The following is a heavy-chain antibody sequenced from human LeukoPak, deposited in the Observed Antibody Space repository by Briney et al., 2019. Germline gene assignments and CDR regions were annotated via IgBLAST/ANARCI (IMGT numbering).Heavy chain of an antibody. J-gene: IGHJ4*02. D-gene: IGHD2-15*01. Sequence: GGSLRLSCVASGFTFRSSWMSWVRQAPGKGLEWVSAISGSGGSTYYADSVKGRFTISRDNSKNTLYLLMNSLRAEDTAVYYCARTSSGGSCYWGQGTLVTVSS. CDR3: ARTSSGGSCY. CDR2: ISGSGGST. V-gene: IGHV3-23*01. CDR1: GFTFRSSW.